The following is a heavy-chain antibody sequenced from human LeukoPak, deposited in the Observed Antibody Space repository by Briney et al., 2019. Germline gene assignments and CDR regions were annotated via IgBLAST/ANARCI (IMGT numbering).Heavy chain of an antibody. J-gene: IGHJ6*02. CDR1: GFTFSSYG. CDR3: VRGYHGLDV. V-gene: IGHV3-72*01. Sequence: PGTSLRLSCAASGFTFSSYGMHWVRQAPGKGLEWVGRSRNKGHSFSTEYAASVKGRFTISREESENSLYLQMNSLTNEDTAVYFCVRGYHGLDVWGQGTTVTVSS. CDR2: SRNKGHSFST.